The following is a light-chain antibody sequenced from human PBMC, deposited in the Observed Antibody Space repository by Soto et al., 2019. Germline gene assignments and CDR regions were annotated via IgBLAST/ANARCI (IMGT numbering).Light chain of an antibody. V-gene: IGKV1-39*01. Sequence: IQLTQSPSSPSASVGDRFTIXXRESQSISTHLNWYQHKPGKAPQXIIYSASTLHIGVPSRFSGSGSGTDFTLTISTLHPDDFASYYCQSNYILSWTFGQGTKVDI. J-gene: IGKJ1*01. CDR1: QSISTH. CDR2: SAS. CDR3: QSNYILSWT.